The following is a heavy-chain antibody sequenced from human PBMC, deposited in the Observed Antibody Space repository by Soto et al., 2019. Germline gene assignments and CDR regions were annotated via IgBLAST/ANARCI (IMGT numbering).Heavy chain of an antibody. J-gene: IGHJ5*02. V-gene: IGHV4-30-2*01. CDR2: ISHTGST. D-gene: IGHD3-16*01. CDR1: GGSISSGNSYS. Sequence: QLQLQESGSGLVKPSQTLSLTCAVSGGSISSGNSYSWSWIRQPPGKGLEWIGSISHTGSTSYNPSLKRRVTMSVDKSKNQFSLKLSSVTAADMAVYYCASAVAPYLGTWFDPWGQGTLVIVSS. CDR3: ASAVAPYLGTWFDP.